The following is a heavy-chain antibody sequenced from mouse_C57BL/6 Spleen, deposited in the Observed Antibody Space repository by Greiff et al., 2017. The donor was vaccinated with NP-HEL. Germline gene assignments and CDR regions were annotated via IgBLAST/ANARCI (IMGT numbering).Heavy chain of an antibody. CDR1: GYAFSSSW. J-gene: IGHJ2*01. CDR3: ARENYYGSYYSDY. V-gene: IGHV1-82*01. Sequence: VQLQQSGPELVKPGASVKISCKASGYAFSSSWMNWVKQRPGKGLEWIGRIYPGDGDTNYNGKFKGKATLTADKSSSTAYMQLSSLTSEDSAVYFCARENYYGSYYSDYWGQGTTLTVSS. CDR2: IYPGDGDT. D-gene: IGHD1-1*01.